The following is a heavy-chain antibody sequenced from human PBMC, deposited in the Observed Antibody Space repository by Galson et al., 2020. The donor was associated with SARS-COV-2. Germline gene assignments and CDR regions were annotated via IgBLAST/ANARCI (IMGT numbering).Heavy chain of an antibody. CDR2: IYPGDSDT. Sequence: GESLKISCKGSGYSFTSYWIGWVRQTPGKGLEWMGIIYPGDSDTRYSPSFQGQVTISADKSISTAYLQWSSLKASDTAMYYCASIGLYGSGSYIDAFDIWGQGTMVTVSS. CDR1: GYSFTSYW. CDR3: ASIGLYGSGSYIDAFDI. D-gene: IGHD3-10*01. J-gene: IGHJ3*02. V-gene: IGHV5-51*01.